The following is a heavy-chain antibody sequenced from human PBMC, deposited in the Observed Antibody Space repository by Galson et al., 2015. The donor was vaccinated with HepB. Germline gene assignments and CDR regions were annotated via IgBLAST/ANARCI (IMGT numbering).Heavy chain of an antibody. CDR1: GFTFSSYA. D-gene: IGHD3-10*01. CDR2: ISSNGGST. Sequence: SLRLSCAASGFTFSSYAMHWVRQAPGKGLEYVSAISSNGGSTYYADSVKGRFTISRDNSKNTLYLQMSSLRAEDTAVYYCVKWRYYGSGSYDDFDYWGQGTLVTVSS. V-gene: IGHV3-64D*06. J-gene: IGHJ4*02. CDR3: VKWRYYGSGSYDDFDY.